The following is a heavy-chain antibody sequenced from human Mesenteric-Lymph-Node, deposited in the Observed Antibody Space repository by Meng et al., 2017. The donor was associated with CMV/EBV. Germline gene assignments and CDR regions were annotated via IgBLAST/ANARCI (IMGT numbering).Heavy chain of an antibody. V-gene: IGHV1-2*02. CDR2: INPDSGAT. CDR3: AAQDVGATTALDY. D-gene: IGHD1-26*01. J-gene: IGHJ4*02. Sequence: KSSGYRFTVFYMHWVRQAPGRGLEWMGRINPDSGATEYPQRFQGRVTMTRDTSINTVYMELNRLISGDTAVYFCAAQDVGATTALDYWGQGTLVTVSS. CDR1: GYRFTVFY.